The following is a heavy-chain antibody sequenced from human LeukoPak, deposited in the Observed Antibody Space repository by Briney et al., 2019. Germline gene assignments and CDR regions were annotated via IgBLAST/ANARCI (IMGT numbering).Heavy chain of an antibody. CDR1: GYTFTGYY. D-gene: IGHD6-13*01. CDR2: INPNSGDT. J-gene: IGHJ5*02. Sequence: GASVKVSCKASGYTFTGYYMHWVRQAPGQGLEYMGWINPNSGDTNHAQKFQGRVTMTRDTSISTAYMELSRLRSDDTAVYYCARMRKQQPFDPWGQGTLVTVSS. V-gene: IGHV1-2*02. CDR3: ARMRKQQPFDP.